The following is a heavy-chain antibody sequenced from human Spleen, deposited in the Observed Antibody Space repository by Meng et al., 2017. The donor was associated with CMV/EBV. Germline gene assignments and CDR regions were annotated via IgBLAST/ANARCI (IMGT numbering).Heavy chain of an antibody. J-gene: IGHJ6*02. D-gene: IGHD5-12*01. Sequence: GSLRLSCTVSGGSIRSYFWIWIRQSAGKGLEWIGYIYYTGRTKYNPSLEGGVTISLDTSKSQFSLNLSSVTAADTAVYYCARGRYSGYDYYYYGFDVWGQGTTVTVSS. V-gene: IGHV4-59*01. CDR3: ARGRYSGYDYYYYGFDV. CDR1: GGSIRSYF. CDR2: IYYTGRT.